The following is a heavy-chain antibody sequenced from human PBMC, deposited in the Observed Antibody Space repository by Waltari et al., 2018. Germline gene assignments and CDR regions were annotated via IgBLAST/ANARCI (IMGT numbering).Heavy chain of an antibody. CDR1: GFTFSSYW. Sequence: EVQLVESGGGLVQPGGSLRLSCAASGFTFSSYWMSWVRQAPGKGLEWVAGFKGSGVRTSYAESVQGRFTISRDNSKNTLYLQMNSLRTEDTAVYYCAKGPYFGSGVGMDVWGQGTTVSVSS. CDR2: FKGSGVRT. CDR3: AKGPYFGSGVGMDV. V-gene: IGHV3-23*04. D-gene: IGHD3-10*01. J-gene: IGHJ6*02.